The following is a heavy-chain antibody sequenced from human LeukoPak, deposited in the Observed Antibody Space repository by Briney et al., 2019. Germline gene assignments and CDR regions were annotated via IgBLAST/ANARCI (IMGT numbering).Heavy chain of an antibody. Sequence: GGSLRLSCAASGFTFSSYAMHWVRQAPGKGLEWVAVISYDGSNKYYADSVKGRFTISRDNSKNTLYLQMNSLRAEDTAVYYCARSPIVVVPAAIGLVYFDYWGQGTLVTVSS. CDR1: GFTFSSYA. CDR3: ARSPIVVVPAAIGLVYFDY. D-gene: IGHD2-2*02. CDR2: ISYDGSNK. J-gene: IGHJ4*02. V-gene: IGHV3-30-3*01.